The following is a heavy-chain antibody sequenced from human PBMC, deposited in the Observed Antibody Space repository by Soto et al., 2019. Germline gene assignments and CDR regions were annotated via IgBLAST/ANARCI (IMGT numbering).Heavy chain of an antibody. D-gene: IGHD4-17*01. CDR3: ARGYGGNYWYFDN. J-gene: IGHJ4*02. CDR2: ITSSSNYM. Sequence: PGGSMRLSCTASGFNFRSYSMNWVRQDPGKGLEWVSSITSSSNYMYYADSLKGRFTVSRDNAKNSLYLQMNSLRAEDTAVYYCARGYGGNYWYFDNWGQGTLVTVSS. V-gene: IGHV3-21*01. CDR1: GFNFRSYS.